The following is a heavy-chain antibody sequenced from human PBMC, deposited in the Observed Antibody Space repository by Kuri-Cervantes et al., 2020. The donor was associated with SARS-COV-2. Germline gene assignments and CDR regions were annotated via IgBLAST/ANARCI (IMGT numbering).Heavy chain of an antibody. CDR1: GFSFSNAW. J-gene: IGHJ4*02. V-gene: IGHV3-15*07. Sequence: GESLKISCAVSGFSFSNAWMNWVRQAPGKGLEWVGRIKSKTDGGTTDYAAPVKGRFTISRDDSKNTLYLQMNSLKTEDTAVYYCTSQSPLFSSPDYWGQGTLVTVSS. CDR2: IKSKTDGGTT. D-gene: IGHD6-13*01. CDR3: TSQSPLFSSPDY.